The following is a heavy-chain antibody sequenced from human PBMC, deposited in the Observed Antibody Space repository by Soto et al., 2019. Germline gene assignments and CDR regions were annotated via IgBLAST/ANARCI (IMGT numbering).Heavy chain of an antibody. CDR3: AKASDTAIVMGYYYGMDV. CDR2: ISGSGGST. J-gene: IGHJ6*02. D-gene: IGHD5-18*01. CDR1: GFTFSSYA. Sequence: GGSLRLSCAASGFTFSSYAMSWVRQAPGKGLEWVSAISGSGGSTYYADSVKGRFTISRDNSKNTLYLQMNSLRAEDTAVYYCAKASDTAIVMGYYYGMDVWGQGTTVTVSS. V-gene: IGHV3-23*01.